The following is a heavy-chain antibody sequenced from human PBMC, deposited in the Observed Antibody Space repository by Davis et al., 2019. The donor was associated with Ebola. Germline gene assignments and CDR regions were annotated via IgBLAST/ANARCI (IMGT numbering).Heavy chain of an antibody. J-gene: IGHJ5*02. CDR3: ARFEYSYGLFFWFDP. CDR2: ISPYNENI. Sequence: ASVKVSCKASGYTFTTYSINWVRQAPGQGLEWMGWISPYNENINYEENFQGRVTMTTDTSTSTAYMELRSLRSDDTAVYYSARFEYSYGLFFWFDPWGQGTLVTVSS. CDR1: GYTFTTYS. D-gene: IGHD5-18*01. V-gene: IGHV1-18*01.